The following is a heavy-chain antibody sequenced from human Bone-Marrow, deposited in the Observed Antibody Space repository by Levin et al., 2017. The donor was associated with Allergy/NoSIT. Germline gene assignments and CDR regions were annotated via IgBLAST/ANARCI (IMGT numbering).Heavy chain of an antibody. D-gene: IGHD2-15*01. CDR1: GYTFSDYY. CDR2: INPKRGDA. V-gene: IGHV1-2*02. Sequence: GESLKISCTVSGYTFSDYYMHWVRQAPGQGLEWMGWINPKRGDANMAQKFEGRVVLTRDTSITTAYMELRSLRSDDTALYYCARGGSSSNDYWGQGTLVTVSS. J-gene: IGHJ4*02. CDR3: ARGGSSSNDY.